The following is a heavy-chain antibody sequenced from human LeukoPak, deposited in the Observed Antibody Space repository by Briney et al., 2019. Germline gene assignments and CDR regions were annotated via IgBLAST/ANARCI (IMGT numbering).Heavy chain of an antibody. Sequence: GGSLRLSCAASGFTLSNYWMHWVRQAPGKGLVWVSAISGGSGSTYYADSVKGRFTISRDNSKNTLFLQMNSLRAEDTAVYYCAKRDLWGRGTLVTVSS. J-gene: IGHJ4*02. V-gene: IGHV3-23*01. CDR1: GFTLSNYW. D-gene: IGHD5-24*01. CDR3: AKRDL. CDR2: ISGGSGST.